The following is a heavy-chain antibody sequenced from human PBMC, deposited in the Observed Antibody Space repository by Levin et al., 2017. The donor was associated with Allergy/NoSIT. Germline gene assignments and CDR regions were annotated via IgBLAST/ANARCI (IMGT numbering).Heavy chain of an antibody. V-gene: IGHV5-10-1*01. CDR2: IDPSDSYT. J-gene: IGHJ3*02. CDR3: ARQRGLLWFGELPPPDAFDI. CDR1: GYSFTSYW. Sequence: KVSCKGSGYSFTSYWISWVRQMPGKGLEWMGRIDPSDSYTNYSPSFQGHVTISADKSISTAYLQWSSLKASDTAMYYCARQRGLLWFGELPPPDAFDIWGQGTMVTVSS. D-gene: IGHD3-10*01.